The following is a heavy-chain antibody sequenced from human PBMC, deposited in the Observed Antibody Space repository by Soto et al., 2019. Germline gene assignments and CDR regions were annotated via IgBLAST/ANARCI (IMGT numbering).Heavy chain of an antibody. CDR3: ARESGGDFPSCFDY. V-gene: IGHV1-2*02. CDR2: INPNSGGT. D-gene: IGHD3-10*01. Sequence: ASVKVSCKASGYTFTGYYMHWVRQAPGQGLEWMGWINPNSGGTNYAQKFQGRVTMTRDTSISTAYMELSRLRSDDTAVYYCARESGGDFPSCFDYWGQGTLVTVSS. J-gene: IGHJ4*02. CDR1: GYTFTGYY.